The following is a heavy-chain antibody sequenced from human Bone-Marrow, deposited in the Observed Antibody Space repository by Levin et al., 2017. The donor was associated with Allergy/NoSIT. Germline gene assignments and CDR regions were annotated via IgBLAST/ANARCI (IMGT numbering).Heavy chain of an antibody. D-gene: IGHD6-6*01. V-gene: IGHV1-69*13. CDR1: GGSFSSNV. CDR2: IIPNLDSVLDTQKFRETLPKLDSA. Sequence: SVKVSCKTSGGSFSSNVVSWVRQAPGQGLEGVGGIIPNLDSVLDTQKFRETLPKLDSAMYAQKFQGRVTITADASTTSVYLELTNLTSDLTPVSYCALARGQSGGFLRDWGQGTLVSVSS. CDR3: ALARGQSGGFLRD. J-gene: IGHJ4*02.